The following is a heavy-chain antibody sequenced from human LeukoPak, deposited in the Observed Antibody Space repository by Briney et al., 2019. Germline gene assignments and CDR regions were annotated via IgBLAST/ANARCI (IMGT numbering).Heavy chain of an antibody. J-gene: IGHJ4*02. V-gene: IGHV1-8*01. Sequence: ASVKVSSKASRYTFTSYDINWVRPAPGRGLEWMAWMNPNSGNPGYAQKFQGSVTTTRSTSIPTAYMKLNSLSSEDTAVYYCARAGSSGGAGFDYWGQGTLVTVSS. CDR2: MNPNSGNP. CDR3: ARAGSSGGAGFDY. CDR1: RYTFTSYD. D-gene: IGHD6-13*01.